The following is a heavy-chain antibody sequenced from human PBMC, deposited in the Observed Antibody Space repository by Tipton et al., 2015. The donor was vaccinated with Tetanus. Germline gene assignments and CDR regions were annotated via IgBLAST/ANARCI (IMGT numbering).Heavy chain of an antibody. J-gene: IGHJ4*01. CDR2: ISAYNGNT. CDR3: TRDYGSGSYFTY. CDR1: GYTFTSYG. D-gene: IGHD3-10*01. Sequence: QSGAEVKKPGASVKVSCKASGYTFTSYGISWVRQDPGQGLERMGWISAYNGNTNYAQKLQGIDTMTTDTSTSTAYMELRSLISDDTAVYYGTRDYGSGSYFTYWGHGTLVTVSS. V-gene: IGHV1-18*01.